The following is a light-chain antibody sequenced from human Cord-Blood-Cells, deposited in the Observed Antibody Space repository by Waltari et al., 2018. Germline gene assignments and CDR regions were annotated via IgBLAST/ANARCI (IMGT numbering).Light chain of an antibody. V-gene: IGKV1-39*01. CDR2: AAS. CDR3: QQSYSTPLA. CDR1: QSISSY. Sequence: DIQMTQSPSSLSASEGNSVTTTCRASQSISSYLNWYQQKPGKAPQLLIYAASRLQSGVPSRFSGSGSGTDFTLTISSLQPEDFATYSSQQSYSTPLAYGGGTKVEIK. J-gene: IGKJ4*01.